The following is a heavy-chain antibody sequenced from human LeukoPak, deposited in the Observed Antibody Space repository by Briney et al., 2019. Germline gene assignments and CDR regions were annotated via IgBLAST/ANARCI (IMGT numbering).Heavy chain of an antibody. CDR2: IYSGGST. D-gene: IGHD1-26*01. CDR1: GFTVSSNY. Sequence: GGSLRLSCAASGFTVSSNYMSWVRQAPGKGLEWVSVIYSGGSTYYADSVKGRFTISRDNSKSTLYIQMNSLRAEDTAVYYCARVTVGATDYWGQGTLVTVSS. V-gene: IGHV3-53*01. J-gene: IGHJ4*02. CDR3: ARVTVGATDY.